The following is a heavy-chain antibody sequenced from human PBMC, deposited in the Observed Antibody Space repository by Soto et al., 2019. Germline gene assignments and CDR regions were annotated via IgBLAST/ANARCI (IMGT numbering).Heavy chain of an antibody. CDR1: GFTFSSYW. Sequence: EVQLVESGGGLVQPGGSLRFSCAASGFTFSSYWMHWVRQAPGKGLVWVSRINSDGSSTSYADSVKGRFTISRDNAKNTLYLQMNSLRAEDTAVYYCARDRDYDFWSGYGYYYGMDVWGQGTTVTVSS. V-gene: IGHV3-74*01. CDR2: INSDGSST. J-gene: IGHJ6*02. D-gene: IGHD3-3*01. CDR3: ARDRDYDFWSGYGYYYGMDV.